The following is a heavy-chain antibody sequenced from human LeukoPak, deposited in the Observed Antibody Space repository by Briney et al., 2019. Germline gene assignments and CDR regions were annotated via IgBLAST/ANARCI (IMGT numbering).Heavy chain of an antibody. CDR3: ARGVVIAPQTFDY. CDR2: IYYSGST. CDR1: GGSISSGSYY. Sequence: SETLSLTCTVSGGSISSGSYYWNWIRQPAGKGLEWIGYIYYSGSTNYNPSLKSRVTISVDTSKNQFSLKLSSVTAADTAVYYCARGVVIAPQTFDYWGQGTLVTVSS. J-gene: IGHJ4*02. V-gene: IGHV4-61*10. D-gene: IGHD2-21*01.